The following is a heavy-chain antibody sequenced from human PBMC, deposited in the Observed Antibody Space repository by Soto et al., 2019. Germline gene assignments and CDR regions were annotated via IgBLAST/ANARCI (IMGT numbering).Heavy chain of an antibody. V-gene: IGHV4-31*03. CDR2: IYYSGST. CDR1: GGSISSGGYY. Sequence: SETLSLTCTVSGGSISSGGYYWSWIRQHPGKGLEWIGYIYYSGSTYYNPSLKSRVTISVDTSKNQFSLKLSSVTAADTAVYYCARAGYDILTGVPRNFDYWGQGTLVTVSS. J-gene: IGHJ4*02. D-gene: IGHD3-9*01. CDR3: ARAGYDILTGVPRNFDY.